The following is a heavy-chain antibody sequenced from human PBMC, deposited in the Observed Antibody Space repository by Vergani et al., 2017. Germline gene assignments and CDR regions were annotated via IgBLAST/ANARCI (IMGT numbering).Heavy chain of an antibody. CDR2: IIPIFGTA. J-gene: IGHJ4*02. D-gene: IGHD5-18*01. CDR1: GGTFSSYA. CDR3: ARETGLEDTAMVMPVY. Sequence: QVQLVQSGAEVKKPGSSVKVSCKASGGTFSSYAISWVRQAPGQGLEWMGRIIPIFGTANYAQKFQGRVTIAADESTSTAYMELSSLRSEDTAVYYCARETGLEDTAMVMPVYWGQGTLVTVSS. V-gene: IGHV1-69*18.